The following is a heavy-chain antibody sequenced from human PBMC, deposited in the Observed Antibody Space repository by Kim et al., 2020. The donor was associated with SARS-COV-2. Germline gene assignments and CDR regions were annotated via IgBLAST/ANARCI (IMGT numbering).Heavy chain of an antibody. D-gene: IGHD3-10*01. CDR3: ARAPFGGGYNWFDP. CDR1: GFTVSSNY. CDR2: IYSGGST. J-gene: IGHJ5*02. Sequence: GGSLRLSCAASGFTVSSNYMSWVRQAPGKGLEWVSVIYSGGSTYYADSVKGRFTISRDNSKNTLYLQMNSLRAEDTAVYYCARAPFGGGYNWFDPWGQGTLVTVSS. V-gene: IGHV3-53*01.